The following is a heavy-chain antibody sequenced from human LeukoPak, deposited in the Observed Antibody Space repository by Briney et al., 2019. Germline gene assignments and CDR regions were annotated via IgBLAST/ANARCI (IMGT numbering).Heavy chain of an antibody. J-gene: IGHJ4*02. V-gene: IGHV3-30*02. Sequence: GGSLRLSCAASGFTFSSNWMSWVRQAPGKGLEWVAFIVSDGSRKCYMDSVKGRCTISRDNYMNMVYLQMNSLRPEDTALYFCLSSGYVFWGQGTLVTVSS. D-gene: IGHD3-22*01. CDR2: IVSDGSRK. CDR1: GFTFSSNW. CDR3: LSSGYVF.